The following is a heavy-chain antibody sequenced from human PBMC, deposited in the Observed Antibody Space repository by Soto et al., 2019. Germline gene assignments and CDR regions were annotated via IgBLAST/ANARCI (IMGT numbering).Heavy chain of an antibody. V-gene: IGHV1-18*01. CDR3: ARGTSKQPLYY. CDR1: GYTFSSYG. Sequence: ASVKVSCKASGYTFSSYGINWVRQAPGQGLEWMGWISAYNGNTNSAQNHQGRVTMTTDRSTSTAYMELRSLRSDDTSVYYCARGTSKQPLYYWGQGTLVTVSS. CDR2: ISAYNGNT. D-gene: IGHD3-16*01. J-gene: IGHJ4*02.